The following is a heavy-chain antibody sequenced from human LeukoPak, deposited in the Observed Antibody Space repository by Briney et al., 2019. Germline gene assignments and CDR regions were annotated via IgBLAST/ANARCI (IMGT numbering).Heavy chain of an antibody. CDR2: IYSGGSI. CDR1: GLIVSSNY. CDR3: ARVLNGFDT. V-gene: IGHV3-53*01. Sequence: GGSLRLSCAASGLIVSSNYMTWVRQAPGKGLEWVSVIYSGGSISYADSVKGRFTISRDISRNTLYLQMNSLRAEDTAVYYCARVLNGFDTWGPGTLVTVSS. J-gene: IGHJ3*02.